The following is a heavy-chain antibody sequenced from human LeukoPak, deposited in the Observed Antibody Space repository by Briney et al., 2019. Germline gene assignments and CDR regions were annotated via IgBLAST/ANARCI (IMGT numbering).Heavy chain of an antibody. Sequence: GGSLRLSCAASGFTFSSYAMSWVRQAPGKGLEWVSAISGSGGSTYYADSVKGRFTISRDNSKNTLYLQMNSLRAEDTAVYYCAKANAMVRGATYYYYYGMDVWGQGTTVTVSS. CDR3: AKANAMVRGATYYYYYGMDV. D-gene: IGHD3-10*01. V-gene: IGHV3-23*01. CDR2: ISGSGGST. CDR1: GFTFSSYA. J-gene: IGHJ6*02.